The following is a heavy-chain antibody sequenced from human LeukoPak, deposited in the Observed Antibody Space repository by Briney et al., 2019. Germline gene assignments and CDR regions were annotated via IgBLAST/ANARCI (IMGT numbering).Heavy chain of an antibody. V-gene: IGHV1-8*01. D-gene: IGHD5-18*01. CDR3: ARRKERSYGSVDY. CDR1: GYTFTSYD. Sequence: ASVKISCKASGYTFTSYDINWVRQATGQGLEWMGWMNPNSGNTGYAQKFQGRVTMTRNTSISTAYMELSSLRSEDTAVYYCARRKERSYGSVDYWGQGTLVTVSS. J-gene: IGHJ4*02. CDR2: MNPNSGNT.